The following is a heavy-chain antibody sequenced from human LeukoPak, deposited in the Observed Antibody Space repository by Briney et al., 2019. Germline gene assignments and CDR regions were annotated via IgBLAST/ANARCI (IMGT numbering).Heavy chain of an antibody. CDR2: ISSSSTYI. V-gene: IGHV3-21*01. CDR1: GFTFSSYT. D-gene: IGHD3-10*01. CDR3: ARDRSPGNFDY. J-gene: IGHJ4*02. Sequence: GGSLRLSCAASGFTFSSYTMNWVRQAPGKGLEWVSSISSSSTYINYADSVKGRFTISRDNAKNSLYLQMNSLRAEDTAVYYCARDRSPGNFDYWGQGTLVTVSS.